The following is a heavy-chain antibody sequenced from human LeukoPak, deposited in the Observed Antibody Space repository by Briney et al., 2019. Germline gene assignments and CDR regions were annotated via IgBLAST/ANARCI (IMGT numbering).Heavy chain of an antibody. Sequence: GRSLRLSCAASGISFSNYGMHWVRQAPGKGLEWVAIIWYDGSKKDYADSVKGRFIISRDNSKNTLYLQMDSLRAEDTAVYYCARDTPIAPAVYAYVLDYWGQGTLVTVSS. J-gene: IGHJ4*02. CDR3: ARDTPIAPAVYAYVLDY. CDR2: IWYDGSKK. D-gene: IGHD2-2*01. V-gene: IGHV3-33*01. CDR1: GISFSNYG.